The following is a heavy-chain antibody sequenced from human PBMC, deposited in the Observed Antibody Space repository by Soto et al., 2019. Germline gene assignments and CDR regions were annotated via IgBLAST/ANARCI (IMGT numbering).Heavy chain of an antibody. CDR2: MNPNSGDT. D-gene: IGHD5-12*01. J-gene: IGHJ6*03. CDR3: ARERGGATATLDYYYFYMDV. V-gene: IGHV1-2*02. Sequence: QVQLVQSGAEVKKPGASVTVSCKASGYRFSDYYLHWVRQAPGQGPEWMGWMNPNSGDTKYAQKFKGRVTMTRDTSDKTAFMELNWLKSDDTAVYYCARERGGATATLDYYYFYMDVLGIGTTVTVSS. CDR1: GYRFSDYY.